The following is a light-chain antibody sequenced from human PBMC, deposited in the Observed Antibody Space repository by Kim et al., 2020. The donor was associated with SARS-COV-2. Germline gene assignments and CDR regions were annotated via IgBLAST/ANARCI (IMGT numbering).Light chain of an antibody. CDR1: SLRSYY. Sequence: AWGQTVRITFQGDSLRSYYASWYQQKPGQAPVLVIYGKNNRPSGIPDRFSGSSSGNTASLTITGAQAEDEADYYCNSRDSSGNHVVFGGGTQLTVL. J-gene: IGLJ2*01. CDR2: GKN. CDR3: NSRDSSGNHVV. V-gene: IGLV3-19*01.